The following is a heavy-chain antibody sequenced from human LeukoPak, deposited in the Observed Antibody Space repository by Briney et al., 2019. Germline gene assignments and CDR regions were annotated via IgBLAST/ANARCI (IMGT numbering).Heavy chain of an antibody. D-gene: IGHD2-2*01. CDR2: ISYDGSNK. V-gene: IGHV3-30*03. CDR1: GFTFSSYG. CDR3: ASILGYCSSTSCPPTRGYYYYGMDV. J-gene: IGHJ6*02. Sequence: GRSLRLSCAASGFTFSSYGMHWVRQAPGKGLEWVAVISYDGSNKYYADSVKGRFTISRDNSKNTLYLQMNSLRAEDTAVYYCASILGYCSSTSCPPTRGYYYYGMDVWGQGTTVTVSS.